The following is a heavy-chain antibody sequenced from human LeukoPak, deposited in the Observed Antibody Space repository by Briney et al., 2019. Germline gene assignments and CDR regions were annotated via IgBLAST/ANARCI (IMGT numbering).Heavy chain of an antibody. CDR3: ARDYGGNSPHFDY. CDR2: IYYSGST. V-gene: IGHV4-39*02. CDR1: GGSISSSSYY. D-gene: IGHD4-23*01. J-gene: IGHJ4*02. Sequence: SETLSLTCTVSGGSISSSSYYWGWIRQPPGKGLEWIGSIYYSGSTYYNPSLKSRVTISVDTSKNQFSLKLSSVTAADTAVYYCARDYGGNSPHFDYWGQGTLVTVSS.